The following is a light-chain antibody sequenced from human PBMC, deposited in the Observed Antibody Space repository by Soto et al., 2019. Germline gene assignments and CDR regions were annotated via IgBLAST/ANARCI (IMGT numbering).Light chain of an antibody. CDR1: SSNIGSNF. V-gene: IGLV1-47*01. CDR3: AAWDYSLSSVV. Sequence: QSVLTQPPSASGTPGQRVTISCSGSSSNIGSNFIYCYQQLPGTAPKLLIYRNNERPSGVPDRFSGSKSGTSASLAISGLRSEDEADYHCAAWDYSLSSVVFGGGTKLTVL. CDR2: RNN. J-gene: IGLJ2*01.